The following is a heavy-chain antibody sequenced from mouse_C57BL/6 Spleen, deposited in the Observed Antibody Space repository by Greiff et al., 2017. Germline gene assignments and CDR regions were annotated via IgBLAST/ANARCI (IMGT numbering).Heavy chain of an antibody. D-gene: IGHD2-10*01. CDR3: ARSYYVSPYYFHY. CDR1: GYTFTSYG. Sequence: VQLQQSGAELARPGASVKLSCKASGYTFTSYGISWVKQRTGQGLEWIGEIYPRSGNTYYNEKFKGKATLPADKSSRTAYMALRSLTSEDSAVYFCARSYYVSPYYFHYWRQGTSLTLSS. CDR2: IYPRSGNT. J-gene: IGHJ2*02. V-gene: IGHV1-81*01.